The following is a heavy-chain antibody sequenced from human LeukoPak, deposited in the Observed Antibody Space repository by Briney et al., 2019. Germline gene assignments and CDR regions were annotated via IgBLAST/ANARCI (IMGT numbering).Heavy chain of an antibody. CDR2: ISGSGGST. V-gene: IGHV3-23*01. CDR1: GFTFSSYA. Sequence: PGGSLRLSCAASGFTFSSYAMSWVRQALGKGLEWVSAISGSGGSTYYADSVKGRFIISRDNSKNTLYLQMNSLKTEDTAVYYCTTGGGMVWDYWGQGTLVTVSS. J-gene: IGHJ4*02. D-gene: IGHD2-15*01. CDR3: TTGGGMVWDY.